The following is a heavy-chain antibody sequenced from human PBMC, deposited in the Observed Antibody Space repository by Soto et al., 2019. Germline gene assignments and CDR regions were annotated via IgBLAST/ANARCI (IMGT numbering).Heavy chain of an antibody. CDR2: IYYSGST. Sequence: PSETLSLTWTVSGVSISSYYWSWLRPPQGKGLEWIGYIYYSGSTNYNPSLKSRVTISVDTSKNQFSLKLSSVTAADTAVYYCARDSPFDYRTGWFDPWGQGTLVTVSS. CDR3: ARDSPFDYRTGWFDP. D-gene: IGHD4-4*01. CDR1: GVSISSYY. V-gene: IGHV4-59*01. J-gene: IGHJ5*02.